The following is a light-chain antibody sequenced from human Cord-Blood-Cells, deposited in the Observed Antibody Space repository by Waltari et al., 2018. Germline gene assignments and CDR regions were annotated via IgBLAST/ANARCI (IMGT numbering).Light chain of an antibody. CDR3: QSYDSSLSGSYV. V-gene: IGLV1-40*01. CDR2: GNS. J-gene: IGLJ1*01. CDR1: SSNLWAGYD. Sequence: QSVMTQPPSVSGAPGQRVTISCTGRSSNLWAGYDVHWYQQLPGTAPKLLIYGNSNRPSGVPDRFSGSKSGTSASLAITGLQAEDEADYYCQSYDSSLSGSYVFGTGTKVTVL.